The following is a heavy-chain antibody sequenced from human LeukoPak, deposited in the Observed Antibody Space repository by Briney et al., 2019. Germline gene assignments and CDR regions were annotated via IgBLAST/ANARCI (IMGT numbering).Heavy chain of an antibody. Sequence: GGSLRLSCTASGFSFSGHWMHWARQLPGKGLEWVSAISGSGGSTYYADSVKGRFTISRDNSKNTLYLQMNSLRAEDTAVYYCAKAGYSSGWYYYYGMDVWGQGTTVTVSS. J-gene: IGHJ6*02. CDR1: GFSFSGHW. D-gene: IGHD6-19*01. V-gene: IGHV3-23*01. CDR2: ISGSGGST. CDR3: AKAGYSSGWYYYYGMDV.